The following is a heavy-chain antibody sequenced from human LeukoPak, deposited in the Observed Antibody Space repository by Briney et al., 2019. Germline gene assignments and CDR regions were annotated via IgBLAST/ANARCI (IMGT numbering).Heavy chain of an antibody. J-gene: IGHJ6*03. CDR3: ARALGYCSSTSCLYYYYYMDV. CDR2: IYYSGST. Sequence: SETLSLTCTVSGGSISSYYWSWIRQPPGKGLEWIGYIYYSGSTNYNPSLKSRVTISVDTSKNQFSLKLSSVTAADTAVYYCARALGYCSSTSCLYYYYYMDVWGKGTTVTVSS. CDR1: GGSISSYY. V-gene: IGHV4-59*01. D-gene: IGHD2-2*01.